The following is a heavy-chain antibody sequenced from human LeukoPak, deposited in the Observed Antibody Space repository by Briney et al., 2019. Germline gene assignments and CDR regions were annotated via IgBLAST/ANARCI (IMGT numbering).Heavy chain of an antibody. CDR3: AGGPDRAKVGY. V-gene: IGHV4-31*03. D-gene: IGHD1-26*01. J-gene: IGHJ4*02. Sequence: TLYLTCTVSSVSISSADYYWNWVRQHPGKGLEWIGYIYCSGTTFYNPSLKSRISISLDTSKNQFSLRLSSVTAADTAVYYCAGGPDRAKVGYWGQGALVTVSS. CDR1: SVSISSADYY. CDR2: IYCSGTT.